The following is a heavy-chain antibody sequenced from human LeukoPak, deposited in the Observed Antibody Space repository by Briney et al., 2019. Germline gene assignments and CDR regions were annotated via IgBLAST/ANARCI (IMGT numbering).Heavy chain of an antibody. CDR1: GFTFNTYA. CDR2: ISDGGGTT. V-gene: IGHV3-23*01. D-gene: IGHD3-10*01. CDR3: TKNPYYYVSGVDY. Sequence: GGSLRLSCAASGFTFNTYAMSWVRQAPGKGPEWVSGISDGGGTTYYAGSVRGRFTISRDNSRNTLYMQMSSLRVEDTAVYYCTKNPYYYVSGVDYWGQGTLVTVST. J-gene: IGHJ4*02.